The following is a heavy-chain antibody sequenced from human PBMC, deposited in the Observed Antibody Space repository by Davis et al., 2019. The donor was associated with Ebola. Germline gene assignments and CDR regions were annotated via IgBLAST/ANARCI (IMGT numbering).Heavy chain of an antibody. V-gene: IGHV4-59*08. CDR3: ARAQVVPAANYFDY. J-gene: IGHJ4*02. D-gene: IGHD2-2*01. CDR1: GGSISSYY. CDR2: IYYSGST. Sequence: SETLSPTCTVSGGSISSYYWSWIRQPPGKGLEWIGYIYYSGSTNYNPSLKSRVTISVDTSKNQFSLKLSSVTAADTAVYYCARAQVVPAANYFDYWGQGTLVTVSS.